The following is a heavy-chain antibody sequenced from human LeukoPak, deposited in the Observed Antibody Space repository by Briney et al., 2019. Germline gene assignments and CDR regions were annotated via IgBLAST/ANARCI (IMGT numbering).Heavy chain of an antibody. J-gene: IGHJ4*02. CDR3: AKDRSIVATTLGYFDY. D-gene: IGHD5-12*01. CDR1: GFTFSSYG. V-gene: IGHV3-30*02. Sequence: GGSLRLSCAASGFTFSSYGMHWVRQAPGKGLEWVAFIRYDGSNKYYADSVKGRFTISRDNSKNTLYLQMNSLRAEDTAVYYCAKDRSIVATTLGYFDYWGQGTLVTVSS. CDR2: IRYDGSNK.